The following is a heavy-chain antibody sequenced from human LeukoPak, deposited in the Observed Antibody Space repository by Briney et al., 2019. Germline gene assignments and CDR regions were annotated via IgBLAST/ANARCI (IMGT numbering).Heavy chain of an antibody. CDR3: AKDPLSWFYGMDV. J-gene: IGHJ6*04. D-gene: IGHD3-22*01. Sequence: GGSLRLSCAASGFTFSNYAMSWVRQAPGKGLEWVSTISDDSTYCTDSVKGRFTFSRDNSKNTLYLQMNSLRAEDTAVYYCAKDPLSWFYGMDVWGKGTTVTVSS. CDR2: ISDDST. V-gene: IGHV3-23*01. CDR1: GFTFSNYA.